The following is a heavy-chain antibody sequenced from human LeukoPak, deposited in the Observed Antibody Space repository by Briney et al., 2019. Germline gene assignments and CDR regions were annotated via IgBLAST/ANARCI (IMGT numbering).Heavy chain of an antibody. D-gene: IGHD2-21*02. CDR1: GFTFSASA. CDR3: TRSPLCVRGGDCYRFDP. CDR2: IRSKANSYAT. J-gene: IGHJ5*02. Sequence: GGSLRLSCAASGFTFSASAMHWVRQASGKGLEWVGRIRSKANSYATAYAASVKGRFTISRDDSKNTAYLQMNSLKTEDTAVYYCTRSPLCVRGGDCYRFDPWGQGTLVTVSS. V-gene: IGHV3-73*01.